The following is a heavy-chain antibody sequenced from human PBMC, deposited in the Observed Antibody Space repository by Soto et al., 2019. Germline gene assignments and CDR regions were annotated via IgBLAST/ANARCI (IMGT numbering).Heavy chain of an antibody. Sequence: QVQLQESGPGLVKPSETLSLTCAVSGGSVNTVGSFWTWIRRTPERGLELLGQISYSGSALYNSSLRGRVAILLDSSANQFSLSLSSVTTADTAVYYCARVCCYGRLEYWGQGTPVIVSS. V-gene: IGHV4-61*08. CDR1: GGSVNTVGSF. CDR3: ARVCCYGRLEY. D-gene: IGHD2-15*01. J-gene: IGHJ4*02. CDR2: ISYSGSA.